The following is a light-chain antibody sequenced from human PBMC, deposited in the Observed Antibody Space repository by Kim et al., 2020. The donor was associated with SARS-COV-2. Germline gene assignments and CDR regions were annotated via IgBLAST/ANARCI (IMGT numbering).Light chain of an antibody. V-gene: IGKV3-20*01. Sequence: SPGEKADLSCRASRGVTSNYLAWYQQKPGQAPRLLIYIASSRATGIPDRFSGSGSGTEFTLTISRLEPEDFAVYYCHQYGSPPSTFGQGTRLEIK. CDR1: RGVTSNY. CDR2: IAS. CDR3: HQYGSPPST. J-gene: IGKJ5*01.